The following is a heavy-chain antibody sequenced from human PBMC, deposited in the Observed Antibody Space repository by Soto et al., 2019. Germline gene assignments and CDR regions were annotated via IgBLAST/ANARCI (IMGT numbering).Heavy chain of an antibody. CDR1: GYSFAGYC. D-gene: IGHD3-22*01. CDR3: ARQIYDSDTGPNFQYYFDS. CDR2: IDPSDSQT. Sequence: GESLKISWKGSGYSFAGYCITWVRPKPGEGLEWMGRIDPSDSQTYYSPSFRGHVTISVTKSSTTVFLQWSSLRASDPAMYYCARQIYDSDTGPNFQYYFDSWGQGTPVTVSS. V-gene: IGHV5-10-1*01. J-gene: IGHJ4*02.